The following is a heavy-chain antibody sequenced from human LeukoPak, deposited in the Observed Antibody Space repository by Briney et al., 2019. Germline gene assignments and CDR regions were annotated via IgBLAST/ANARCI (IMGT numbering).Heavy chain of an antibody. Sequence: SQTLSLTCTVSGGSISSGSYYWSWIRQPAGKGLEWIGRIYTSGGTNYNPSLKSRVTISLDTSKNQFSLRLNSVTAADTAVYYCARDRDGYNFRFDYWGQGTLVTVSS. V-gene: IGHV4-61*02. CDR1: GGSISSGSYY. CDR2: IYTSGGT. J-gene: IGHJ4*02. D-gene: IGHD5-24*01. CDR3: ARDRDGYNFRFDY.